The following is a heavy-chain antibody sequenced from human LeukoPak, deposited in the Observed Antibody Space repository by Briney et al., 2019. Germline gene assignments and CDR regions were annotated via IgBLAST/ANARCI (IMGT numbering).Heavy chain of an antibody. D-gene: IGHD6-19*01. V-gene: IGHV3-23*01. CDR3: AKEEGVEWLGTNYFGY. Sequence: GGSLRLSCAASGFTFSSYAMSWVRQAPGKGLEWVSAISGSGGSTYYADSVKGRFTISRDNSKNTLYLQMNSLRAEDTAVYYCAKEEGVEWLGTNYFGYWGQGTLVTVSS. CDR1: GFTFSSYA. CDR2: ISGSGGST. J-gene: IGHJ4*02.